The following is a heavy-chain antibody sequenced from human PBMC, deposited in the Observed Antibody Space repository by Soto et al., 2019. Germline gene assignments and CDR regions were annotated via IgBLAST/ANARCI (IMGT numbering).Heavy chain of an antibody. CDR2: ISGTGIST. Sequence: AGGSLRLSCAASGFTFSSYVMSWVRQAPGKGLEWVSSISGTGISTYYTDSVKGRFTISRDNSKDTLFLQMSSLRADDTAVYYCATLGLAAAIFDYWGQGTLVTVSS. CDR1: GFTFSSYV. J-gene: IGHJ4*02. CDR3: ATLGLAAAIFDY. V-gene: IGHV3-23*01. D-gene: IGHD2-2*02.